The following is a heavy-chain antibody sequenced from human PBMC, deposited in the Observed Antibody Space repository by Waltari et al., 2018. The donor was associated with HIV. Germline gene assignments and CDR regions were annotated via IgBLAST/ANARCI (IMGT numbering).Heavy chain of an antibody. CDR2: SSDAGEIT. J-gene: IGHJ5*02. CDR3: ARAQRGRGYCGYTGCFGGSGWES. D-gene: IGHD2-2*01. Sequence: EIQIVEAGGGLVQSGGSLRLSCTASGFALSSYSANWVRPGPGGGLEWIAYSSDAGEITDCADEVRGRFTISRDSAKNSVDLQMSSLRVDDTAVYYCARAQRGRGYCGYTGCFGGSGWESWGQGTLVTVAS. CDR1: GFALSSYS. V-gene: IGHV3-21*05.